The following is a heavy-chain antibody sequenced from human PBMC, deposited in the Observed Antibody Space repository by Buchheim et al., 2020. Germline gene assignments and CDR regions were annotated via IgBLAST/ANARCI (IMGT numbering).Heavy chain of an antibody. CDR1: GFSFSNYE. V-gene: IGHV3-48*03. J-gene: IGHJ4*03. D-gene: IGHD3-16*02. CDR3: SRGDDHVWGSYQPAFDY. Sequence: EVQLVESGGHPVQPGGSLRLSCVGSGFSFSNYEMNWVRQAPGKGLEWLSYISRTSNVIYYEDSVKGRFTVSRDNAKNSLYLEMNNLRAGETAVYYCSRGDDHVWGSYQPAFDYWGQGSL. CDR2: ISRTSNVI.